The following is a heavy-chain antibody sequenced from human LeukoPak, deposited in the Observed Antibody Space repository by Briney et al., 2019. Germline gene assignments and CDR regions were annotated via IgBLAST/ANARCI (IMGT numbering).Heavy chain of an antibody. V-gene: IGHV3-23*01. J-gene: IGHJ4*02. D-gene: IGHD4-23*01. CDR1: GFTFSNYG. Sequence: GGSLRLSCAASGFTFSNYGMTWVRQPPGKGREWVSTISGSGGSTDYPDSVKGRVTISRDNANHSLYLQMNSPRAEDTAVYYCARIRSPHGGNSEDYWGQGTLVTVSS. CDR2: ISGSGGST. CDR3: ARIRSPHGGNSEDY.